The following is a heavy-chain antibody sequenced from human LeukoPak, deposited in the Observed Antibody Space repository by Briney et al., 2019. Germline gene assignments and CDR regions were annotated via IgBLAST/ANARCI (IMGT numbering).Heavy chain of an antibody. CDR2: MSYDGSNQ. V-gene: IGHV3-30-3*01. D-gene: IGHD3-3*02. CDR3: ARGGRLQHFFDY. J-gene: IGHJ4*02. CDR1: GFTFSDYT. Sequence: PGGSLRLSCAASGFTFSDYTMNWVRQAPGKGLEWVALMSYDGSNQYYADSVKGRFTISRDNSKNTLYLQMNGLRTEDTAVYYCARGGRLQHFFDYWGQGTLVTVSS.